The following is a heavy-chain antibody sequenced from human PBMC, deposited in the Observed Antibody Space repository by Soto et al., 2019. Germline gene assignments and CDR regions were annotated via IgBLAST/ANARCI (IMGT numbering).Heavy chain of an antibody. D-gene: IGHD3-10*01. V-gene: IGHV1-46*01. J-gene: IGHJ3*01. CDR3: ARGVPEDYGLGCYYMDLAVFDF. Sequence: ASVKVSCKASGYTFTSYYMHWVRQAPGQGLEWMGIINPSGGSTSYAQKFQGRVTMTRDTSTSTVYMELSSLRSEDTAVYYCARGVPEDYGLGCYYMDLAVFDFWGRGTMVPGSS. CDR1: GYTFTSYY. CDR2: INPSGGST.